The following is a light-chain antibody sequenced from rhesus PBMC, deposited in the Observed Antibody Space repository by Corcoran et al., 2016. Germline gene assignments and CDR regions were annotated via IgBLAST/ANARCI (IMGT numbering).Light chain of an antibody. Sequence: EIVMTQSPATLSLSPGERATLSCRASQSVSSYVAWYQQKPEQAPRVLIHGASSRATGIPDMFSGSGSGTDFTLTISSLEPEDFAVYYCQQYSNWPLTFGGGTKVEIK. CDR3: QQYSNWPLT. J-gene: IGKJ4*01. V-gene: IGKV3S9*01. CDR1: QSVSSY. CDR2: GAS.